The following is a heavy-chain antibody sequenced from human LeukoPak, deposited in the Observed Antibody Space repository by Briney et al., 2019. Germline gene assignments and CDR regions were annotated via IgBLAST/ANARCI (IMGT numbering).Heavy chain of an antibody. CDR2: ITISGQTK. V-gene: IGHV3-48*03. J-gene: IGHJ5*02. CDR3: ARGNPHADL. Sequence: GGSLRLSCAASGFAFSTYEMSWVRQAPGKGPKWIADITISGQTKNYVDSVKGRFTISRDNAMSSLYLQMNSLRVEDTGVFYCARGNPHADLWGQGTLVTVSS. CDR1: GFAFSTYE.